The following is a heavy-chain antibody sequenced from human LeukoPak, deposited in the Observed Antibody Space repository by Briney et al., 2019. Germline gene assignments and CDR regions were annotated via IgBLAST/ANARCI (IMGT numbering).Heavy chain of an antibody. J-gene: IGHJ4*02. D-gene: IGHD3-3*01. CDR3: ARQPRGFLEWLSHFDY. V-gene: IGHV1-2*06. CDR2: INPNSGGT. Sequence: ASVKVSCKASGYTFTGYYMHWVRQAPGQGLEWMGRINPNSGGTNYAQKFQGRVTMTRDTSIGTAYMELSRLRSDDTAVYYCARQPRGFLEWLSHFDYWGQGTLVTVSS. CDR1: GYTFTGYY.